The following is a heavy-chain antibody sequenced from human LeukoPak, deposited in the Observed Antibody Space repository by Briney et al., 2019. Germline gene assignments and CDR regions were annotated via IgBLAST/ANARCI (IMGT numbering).Heavy chain of an antibody. D-gene: IGHD2-15*01. CDR2: ISWNSGSI. V-gene: IGHV3-9*01. J-gene: IGHJ6*02. CDR3: AAGVAATAWGYYHGMDG. CDR1: GFTFDDYA. Sequence: GRSLRLSCAASGFTFDDYAMHWVRQAPGKGLEWVSGISWNSGSIGYADSVKGRFTISRDNAKNSLYLQMNSLRAEDTALYYCAAGVAATAWGYYHGMDGWGQGTTVTVSS.